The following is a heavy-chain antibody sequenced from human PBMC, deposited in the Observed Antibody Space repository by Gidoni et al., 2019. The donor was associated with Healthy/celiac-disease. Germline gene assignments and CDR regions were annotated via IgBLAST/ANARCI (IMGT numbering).Heavy chain of an antibody. Sequence: QVQLQESGPGLVKPSQTLSPTCTVSGGSTSSGGYYWSWLRQHPGKGLEWIGYIYYSGSTYYNPSLKSRVTISVDTSKNQFSLKLSSVTAADTAVYYCARAIAGDYDPDYFDYWGQGTLVTVSS. CDR3: ARAIAGDYDPDYFDY. D-gene: IGHD4-17*01. CDR1: GGSTSSGGYY. CDR2: IYYSGST. V-gene: IGHV4-31*03. J-gene: IGHJ4*02.